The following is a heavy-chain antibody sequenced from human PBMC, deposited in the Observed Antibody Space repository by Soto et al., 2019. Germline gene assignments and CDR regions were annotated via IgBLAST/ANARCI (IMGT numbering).Heavy chain of an antibody. D-gene: IGHD5-12*01. CDR3: AKGQWLRLTLDY. CDR1: GFTFSSYG. J-gene: IGHJ4*02. Sequence: QVQLVASGGGVVQPGRSLRLSCAASGFTFSSYGMHWVRQAPDKGLEWVAVISYDGSNKYYADSVKGRFTISRDNSKNTLYLQMNSLRAEDTAVYYCAKGQWLRLTLDYWGQGTLVTVSS. V-gene: IGHV3-30*18. CDR2: ISYDGSNK.